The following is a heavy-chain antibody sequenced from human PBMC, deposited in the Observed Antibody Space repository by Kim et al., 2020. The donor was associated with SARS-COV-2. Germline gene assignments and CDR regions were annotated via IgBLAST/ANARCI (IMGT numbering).Heavy chain of an antibody. Sequence: ADSVKGRFTISRDNSKNSLYLQMNSLRAEDTAVYYCARVRAMVRGGIDYWGQGTLVTVSS. J-gene: IGHJ4*02. CDR3: ARVRAMVRGGIDY. V-gene: IGHV3-53*01. D-gene: IGHD3-10*01.